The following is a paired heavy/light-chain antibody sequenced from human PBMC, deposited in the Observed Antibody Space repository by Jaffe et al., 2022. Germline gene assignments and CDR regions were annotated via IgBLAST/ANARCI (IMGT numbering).Heavy chain of an antibody. D-gene: IGHD2-15*01. Sequence: QVQLVQSGAEVKKPGSSVKVSCKASGGTFSSYTISWVRQAPGQGLEWMGRIIPILGIANYAQKFQGRVTITADKSTSTAYMELSSLRSEDTAVYYCARGSCSGGSCRYYFDYWGQGTLVTVSS. CDR3: ARGSCSGGSCRYYFDY. CDR1: GGTFSSYT. V-gene: IGHV1-69*02. CDR2: IIPILGIA. J-gene: IGHJ4*02.
Light chain of an antibody. J-gene: IGLJ3*02. Sequence: QSALTQPASVSGSPGQSITISCTGTSSDVGGYNYVSWYQQHPGKAPKLMIYDVSNRPSGVSNRFSGSKSGNTASLTISGLQAEDEADYYCSSYTSSSTGSWVFGGGTKLTVL. CDR1: SSDVGGYNY. CDR2: DVS. CDR3: SSYTSSSTGSWV. V-gene: IGLV2-14*03.